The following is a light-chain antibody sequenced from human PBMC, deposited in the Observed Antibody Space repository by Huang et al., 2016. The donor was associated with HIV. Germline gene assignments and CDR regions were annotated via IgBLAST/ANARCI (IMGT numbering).Light chain of an antibody. CDR3: QQYNNWPIT. J-gene: IGKJ3*01. V-gene: IGKV3-15*01. Sequence: EIVMTQSPDTLSVSPGGRATLSCRASQSVSSHLGWYQQKPGQAPRLLIYGASTRATGIPARFSGSGSGTEFTLTISTLQSEDFAVYYCQQYNNWPITFGPGTKVDIK. CDR2: GAS. CDR1: QSVSSH.